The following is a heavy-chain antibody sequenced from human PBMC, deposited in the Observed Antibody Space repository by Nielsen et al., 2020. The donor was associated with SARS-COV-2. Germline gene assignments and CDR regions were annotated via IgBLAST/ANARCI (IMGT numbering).Heavy chain of an antibody. V-gene: IGHV4-34*01. J-gene: IGHJ5*02. CDR3: ARGPENYYSYYNWFDP. D-gene: IGHD2-21*02. CDR2: INHSGST. Sequence: SETLSLTCAVYGGSFSGYYWSWIRQPPGKGLEWIGEINHSGSTNYNPSLKSRVTISLDTSKNQFSLKLSSVTAADTAVYYCARGPENYYSYYNWFDPWGQGTLVTVSS. CDR1: GGSFSGYY.